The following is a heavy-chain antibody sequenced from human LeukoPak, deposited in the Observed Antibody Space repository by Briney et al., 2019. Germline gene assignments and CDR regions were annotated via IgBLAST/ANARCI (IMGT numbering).Heavy chain of an antibody. CDR1: GYTFTSYG. D-gene: IGHD1-26*01. Sequence: ASVKVPCKASGYTFTSYGISWVRQAPGQGLEWMGWISAYNGNTNYAQKLQGRVTMTTDTSTSTAYMELSRLRSDDTAVYYCASIVGATPEGFDPWGQGTLVTVSS. J-gene: IGHJ5*02. CDR3: ASIVGATPEGFDP. V-gene: IGHV1-18*01. CDR2: ISAYNGNT.